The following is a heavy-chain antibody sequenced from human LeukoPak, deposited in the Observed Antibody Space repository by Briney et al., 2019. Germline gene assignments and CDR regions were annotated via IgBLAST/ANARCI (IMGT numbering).Heavy chain of an antibody. J-gene: IGHJ4*02. Sequence: GGSLRLSCAASGFTVSDAWMHWVRQAPGKGLEWDSYISSSGSTIYYADSVKGRFTISRDNAKNSLYLQMNSLRAEDTAVYYCATDGGPGYSSSWYLYWGQGTLVTVSS. CDR2: ISSSGSTI. D-gene: IGHD6-13*01. CDR3: ATDGGPGYSSSWYLY. CDR1: GFTVSDAW. V-gene: IGHV3-11*04.